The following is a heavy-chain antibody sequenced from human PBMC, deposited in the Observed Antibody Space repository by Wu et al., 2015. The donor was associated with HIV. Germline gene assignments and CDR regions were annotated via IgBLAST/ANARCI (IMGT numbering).Heavy chain of an antibody. Sequence: QVQLLQSGPEVRKPGASVKVSCKISGYTFNVFNINWVRQISGRELEWMGWMNPKSGSAAHSQQFQGRVSMTRDISISTAYLEANSLASEDTAVYYCVRVGVLMTSAETMEYFQYWGQGTQVTVSS. V-gene: IGHV1-8*02. CDR1: GYTFNVFN. D-gene: IGHD1-26*01. J-gene: IGHJ1*01. CDR2: MNPKSGSA. CDR3: VRVGVLMTSAETMEYFQY.